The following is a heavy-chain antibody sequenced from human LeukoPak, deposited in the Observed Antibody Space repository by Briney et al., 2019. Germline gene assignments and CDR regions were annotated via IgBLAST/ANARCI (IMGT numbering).Heavy chain of an antibody. CDR3: AKKYSTGLDP. CDR1: GFTFSSYA. D-gene: IGHD1-26*01. V-gene: IGHV3-23*01. Sequence: GGTLRLSCAASGFTFSSYAMSWVRQAPGKGLEWVSDINGSGGSTYYADSVKGRFTISRDNSKNTLYLQMNSLRAEDTAVYYCAKKYSTGLDPWGQGTLVTVSS. J-gene: IGHJ5*02. CDR2: INGSGGST.